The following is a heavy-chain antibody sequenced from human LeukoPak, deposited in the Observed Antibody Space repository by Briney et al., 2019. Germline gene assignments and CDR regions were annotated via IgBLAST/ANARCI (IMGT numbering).Heavy chain of an antibody. J-gene: IGHJ4*02. CDR2: ISSSSSSI. V-gene: IGHV3-21*01. D-gene: IGHD5-18*01. Sequence: VALRLSCAASGFTFNSYSMNWVRQAPGKGLEWVSSISSSSSSIYYADSVKGRFTISRDNAKNSLYLQMNSLRAEDTAVYYCARASGDIVETATMGSYWGQGTLVTVSS. CDR1: GFTFNSYS. CDR3: ARASGDIVETATMGSY.